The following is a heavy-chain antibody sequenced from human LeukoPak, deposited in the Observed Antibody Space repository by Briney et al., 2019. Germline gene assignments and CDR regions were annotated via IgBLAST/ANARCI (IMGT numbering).Heavy chain of an antibody. V-gene: IGHV1-18*01. J-gene: IGHJ6*02. CDR1: GYTFTSYG. CDR3: ARRPVLWFGESYYYGMDV. CDR2: ISAYNDNT. Sequence: GASVKVSCKASGYTFTSYGISWVRQAPGQGLEWMGWISAYNDNTNYAQKLQGRVTMTRNTSISTAYMELSSLRSEDTAVYYCARRPVLWFGESYYYGMDVWGQGTTVTVSS. D-gene: IGHD3-10*01.